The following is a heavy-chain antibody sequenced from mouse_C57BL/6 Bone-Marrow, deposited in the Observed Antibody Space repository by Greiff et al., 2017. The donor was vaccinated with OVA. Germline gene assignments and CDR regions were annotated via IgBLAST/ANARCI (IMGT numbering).Heavy chain of an antibody. CDR2: FYPGSGSI. J-gene: IGHJ1*03. Sequence: QVQLKESGAELVKPGASVKLSCKASGYTFTEYTIHWVKQRPGQGLEWIGWFYPGSGSIKYNEKFKDKATLTADKSSSTVYMELSRLTSEDSAVYFCARHEYLPAGYWYFDVWGKGTTLTVSS. CDR3: ARHEYLPAGYWYFDV. D-gene: IGHD5-1*01. V-gene: IGHV1-62-2*01. CDR1: GYTFTEYT.